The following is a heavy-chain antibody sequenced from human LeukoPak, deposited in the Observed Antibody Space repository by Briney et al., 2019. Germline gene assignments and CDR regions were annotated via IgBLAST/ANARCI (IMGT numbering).Heavy chain of an antibody. D-gene: IGHD6-6*01. V-gene: IGHV3-74*01. J-gene: IGHJ4*02. Sequence: PGGSLRLSCAASGFTFSSYWMSWVRQAPGKGLVWVSRINSDGSSTSYADSVKGRFTLSRDIAKNTLYLQMDSLRAEDTAVYYCARGLSGYSSSLGYWGQGTLVTVSS. CDR2: INSDGSST. CDR1: GFTFSSYW. CDR3: ARGLSGYSSSLGY.